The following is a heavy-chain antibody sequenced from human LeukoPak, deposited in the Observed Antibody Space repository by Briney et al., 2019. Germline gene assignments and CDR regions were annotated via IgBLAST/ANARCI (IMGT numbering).Heavy chain of an antibody. V-gene: IGHV1-2*02. D-gene: IGHD3-9*01. CDR1: GYTFTGYY. J-gene: IGHJ6*03. CDR2: INPNSGGT. CDR3: AKTYYDILTGSQDPYYYYYMDV. Sequence: ASVKVSCTASGYTFTGYYMHWVRQAPGQGLEWMGWINPNSGGTNYAQKFQGRVTMTRDTSISTAYMELSRLRSDDTAVYYCAKTYYDILTGSQDPYYYYYMDVWGKGTTVTVSS.